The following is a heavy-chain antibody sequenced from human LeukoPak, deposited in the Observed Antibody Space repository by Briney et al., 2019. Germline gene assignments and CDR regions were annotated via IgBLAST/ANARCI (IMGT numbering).Heavy chain of an antibody. D-gene: IGHD2-2*01. CDR2: IYTSGST. V-gene: IGHV4-4*07. Sequence: ASETLSLTCTVSGGSISSYYWSWIRQPAGKGLEWIGRIYTSGSTNYNPSLKSRVTMSVDTSKYQFSLKLSSVTAADTAVYYCARSEGCSSTSCYGYYFDYWGQGTLVTVSS. CDR1: GGSISSYY. CDR3: ARSEGCSSTSCYGYYFDY. J-gene: IGHJ4*02.